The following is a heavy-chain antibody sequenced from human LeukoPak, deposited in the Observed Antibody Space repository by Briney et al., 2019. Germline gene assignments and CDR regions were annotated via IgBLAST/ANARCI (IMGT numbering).Heavy chain of an antibody. V-gene: IGHV1-46*01. CDR3: ARAGCGGDCYSVMSS. Sequence: ASVKVSCKASGYTFTSYYMHWVRQAPGQGLEWMGIINPSGGSTSYAQKFQGRVTMTRDTSTSTVYMELSSLRSEDTAVYYCARAGCGGDCYSVMSSWGQGTLVTVSS. D-gene: IGHD2-21*02. J-gene: IGHJ5*02. CDR2: INPSGGST. CDR1: GYTFTSYY.